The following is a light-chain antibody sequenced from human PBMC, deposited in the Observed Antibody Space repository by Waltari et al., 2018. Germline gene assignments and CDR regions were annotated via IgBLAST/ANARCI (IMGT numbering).Light chain of an antibody. J-gene: IGKJ4*01. V-gene: IGKV4-1*01. CDR2: WAT. CDR3: QQYYDPPALT. CDR1: ASLLHTPTNNYH. Sequence: DIVMTHSPDSLAASLGERATIHCKSRASLLHTPTNNYHLAWYQQKPGQPPKLLIYWATTRASGVPDRFTGSGSGTDFTLTINTLQTEDVAVYYCQQYYDPPALTCGGGTKVEIK.